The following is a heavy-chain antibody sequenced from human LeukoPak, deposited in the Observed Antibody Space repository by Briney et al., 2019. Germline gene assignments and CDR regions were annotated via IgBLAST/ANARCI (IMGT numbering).Heavy chain of an antibody. CDR2: ISVYSGNT. Sequence: GASVKVSCKASGYTFTSYGINWVRQAPGQGLEWMGWISVYSGNTNYAQKLQGRVTMTTDTSTSTAYMELSSLRSEDTAVYYCARGQGLFGYYYYYGMDVWGQGTLVTVSS. CDR1: GYTFTSYG. J-gene: IGHJ6*02. CDR3: ARGQGLFGYYYYYGMDV. V-gene: IGHV1-18*01. D-gene: IGHD3-16*01.